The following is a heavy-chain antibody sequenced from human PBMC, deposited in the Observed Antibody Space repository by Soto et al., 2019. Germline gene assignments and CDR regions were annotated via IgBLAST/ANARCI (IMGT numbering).Heavy chain of an antibody. CDR3: ARNRGPSRYCSSTSCPWVAFDI. CDR2: INPNSGGT. J-gene: IGHJ3*02. V-gene: IGHV1-2*04. CDR1: GYTFTGYY. Sequence: ASVKVSCKASGYTFTGYYMHWVRQAPGQGLEWMGWINPNSGGTNYAQKFQGWVTMTRDTSISTAYMELSRLRSDDTAVYYCARNRGPSRYCSSTSCPWVAFDIWGQGTMVTVSS. D-gene: IGHD2-2*01.